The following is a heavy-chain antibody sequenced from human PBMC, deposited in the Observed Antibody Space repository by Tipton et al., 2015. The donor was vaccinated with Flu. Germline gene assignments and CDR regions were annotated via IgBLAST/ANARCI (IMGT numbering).Heavy chain of an antibody. CDR3: ARDLATPFYDILTGYPMLAFDI. Sequence: LSLTCTVSGGSISSYYWSWIRQPPGKGLEWIGYIYYSGSTNYNPSLKSRVTISVDTSKNQFSLKLSSVTAADTAVYYCARDLATPFYDILTGYPMLAFDIWGQGTMVTVSS. V-gene: IGHV4-59*01. J-gene: IGHJ3*02. CDR2: IYYSGST. CDR1: GGSISSYY. D-gene: IGHD3-9*01.